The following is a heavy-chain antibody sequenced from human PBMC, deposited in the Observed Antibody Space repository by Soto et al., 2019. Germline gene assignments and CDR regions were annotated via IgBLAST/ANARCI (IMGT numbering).Heavy chain of an antibody. CDR3: ARVEVATTGTNCFDP. J-gene: IGHJ5*02. Sequence: SETLSLTCAFYGGSFSGYYWSLIRQPPGKGLEWIGEINHSGSTNYNPSLKSRVTISVDTSKNQFSLKLSSVTAADTAMYYCARVEVATTGTNCFDPWGQGTLVTVSS. CDR1: GGSFSGYY. CDR2: INHSGST. D-gene: IGHD1-26*01. V-gene: IGHV4-34*01.